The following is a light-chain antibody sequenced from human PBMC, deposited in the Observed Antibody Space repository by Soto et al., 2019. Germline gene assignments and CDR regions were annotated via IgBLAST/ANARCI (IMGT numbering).Light chain of an antibody. CDR1: SSNIGAGYD. V-gene: IGLV1-40*01. Sequence: QSVLTQPPSVSGAPGQRVTISCIGSSSNIGAGYDVHWYQQLPGTAPKLLIYGNSNRPSGVPDRFSGSKSGTSASLAITGLQAEDEADYYCQSYDSTHVFFGGGTKLTVL. CDR3: QSYDSTHVF. J-gene: IGLJ2*01. CDR2: GNS.